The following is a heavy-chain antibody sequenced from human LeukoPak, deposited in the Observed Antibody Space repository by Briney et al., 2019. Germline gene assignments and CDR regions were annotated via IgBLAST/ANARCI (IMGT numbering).Heavy chain of an antibody. Sequence: SQTLSLTCAVSGGSFSSGDYYWSWIRQPPGKGLEWIGYIYYSGSTYYNPSLKSRITISVDTSKTQFSLKLSSVTAADTAVYYCAREGIVVVPAAMNWGQGTLVTVSS. CDR1: GGSFSSGDYY. V-gene: IGHV4-30-4*08. CDR2: IYYSGST. J-gene: IGHJ4*02. CDR3: AREGIVVVPAAMN. D-gene: IGHD2-2*01.